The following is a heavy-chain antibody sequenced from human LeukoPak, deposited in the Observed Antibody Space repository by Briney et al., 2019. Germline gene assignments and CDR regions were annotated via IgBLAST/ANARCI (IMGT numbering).Heavy chain of an antibody. Sequence: ASVKVSCKASGYTFTTYNINWVRQAPGQGLEWMGWISGYNGNTNYAQKLQGRVTITTDTSTSTAYMELRSLKSDDTAVYYCARAPLGYYYMDVWGKGTTVTVSS. V-gene: IGHV1-18*01. CDR3: ARAPLGYYYMDV. CDR1: GYTFTTYN. J-gene: IGHJ6*03. CDR2: ISGYNGNT. D-gene: IGHD3-3*01.